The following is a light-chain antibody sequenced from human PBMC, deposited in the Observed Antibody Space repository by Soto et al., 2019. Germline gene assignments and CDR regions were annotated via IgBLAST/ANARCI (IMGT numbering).Light chain of an antibody. CDR3: TSYTSSNAVV. CDR2: EVS. Sequence: QSALTQPASVSGSLGQSITISCPGTSSDFVGYNFVSWYQHHPGKAPKLMIYEVSNRPSGVSNRFSGSKSVNTASLTISGLQADDEADYYCTSYTSSNAVVFGGGTKVTVL. V-gene: IGLV2-14*01. J-gene: IGLJ2*01. CDR1: SSDFVGYNF.